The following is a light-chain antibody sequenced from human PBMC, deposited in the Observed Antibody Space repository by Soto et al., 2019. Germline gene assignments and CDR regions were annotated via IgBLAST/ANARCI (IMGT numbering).Light chain of an antibody. CDR1: QSVSSSY. CDR3: QQYGNAPFT. J-gene: IGKJ3*01. CDR2: GAS. V-gene: IGKV3-20*01. Sequence: EIVLTQSPGTLSFSPGERATLTCRASQSVSSSYLAWFQQKPGQAPRLLIYGASSRATGIQDRFSGSGSGTDFTLTISRLEPEDFAVYYCQQYGNAPFTFGPATKVDI.